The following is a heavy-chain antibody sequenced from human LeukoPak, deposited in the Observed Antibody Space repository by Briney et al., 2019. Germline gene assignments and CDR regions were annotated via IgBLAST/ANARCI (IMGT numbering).Heavy chain of an antibody. CDR1: GFTSSSYS. CDR3: ARGATDFDWLLSYYYYYGMDV. D-gene: IGHD3-9*01. V-gene: IGHV3-21*01. Sequence: GGSLRLSCAASGFTSSSYSMNWVRQAPGKGLEWVSSISCSSSYIYYADSVKGRFTISRDNAKNSLYLQMNSLRAEDTAVYYCARGATDFDWLLSYYYYYGMDVWGQGTTVTVSS. CDR2: ISCSSSYI. J-gene: IGHJ6*02.